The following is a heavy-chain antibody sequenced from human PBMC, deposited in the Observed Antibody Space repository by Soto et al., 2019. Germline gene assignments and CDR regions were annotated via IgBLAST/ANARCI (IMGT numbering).Heavy chain of an antibody. Sequence: GSLRLSCRGSGFLFSSSTMTWVRQAPGKGLEWVSSISKTSSNIYYADSVKGRFTVSRDNAERPLFLHMNSLRAEDTAVYFCARDLGEMYAIWGQGTLVTVSS. CDR3: ARDLGEMYAI. D-gene: IGHD2-8*01. J-gene: IGHJ4*02. CDR1: GFLFSSST. CDR2: ISKTSSNI. V-gene: IGHV3-21*01.